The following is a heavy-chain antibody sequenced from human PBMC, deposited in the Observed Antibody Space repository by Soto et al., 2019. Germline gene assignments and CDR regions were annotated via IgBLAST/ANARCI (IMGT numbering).Heavy chain of an antibody. D-gene: IGHD3-9*01. Sequence: SETLSLTCAVYGGSFSGYYWSWIRQPPGKGLEWIGEINHSGSTNYNPSLKSRVTISVDTSKNQFSLKLSSVTAADTAVYYCARGPSPLRYFEWSPYYFDYWGQGTLVTVSS. CDR2: INHSGST. CDR1: GGSFSGYY. V-gene: IGHV4-34*01. J-gene: IGHJ4*02. CDR3: ARGPSPLRYFEWSPYYFDY.